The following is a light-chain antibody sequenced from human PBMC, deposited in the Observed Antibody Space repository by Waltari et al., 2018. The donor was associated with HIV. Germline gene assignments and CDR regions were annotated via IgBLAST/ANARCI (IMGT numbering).Light chain of an antibody. CDR3: QSYDSSLSGFWV. Sequence: QSVLTQPPSVSGAPGQRVTISCTGNSSNIGAGYDVHWYQQLPGIAPKLLIFGGRKRPSGVPDRISGSKAGPSASLASTGLQAEDEAYYYCQSYDSSLSGFWVFGGGTKLTVL. J-gene: IGLJ3*02. CDR2: GGR. CDR1: SSNIGAGYD. V-gene: IGLV1-40*01.